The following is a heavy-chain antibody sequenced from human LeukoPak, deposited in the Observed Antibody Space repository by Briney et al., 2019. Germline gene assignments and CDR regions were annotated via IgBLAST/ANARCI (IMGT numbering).Heavy chain of an antibody. CDR1: GYSFTTYG. J-gene: IGHJ4*02. V-gene: IGHV1-18*01. D-gene: IGHD3-10*01. CDR2: ISTYNGNT. Sequence: GASVNVSCKASGYSFTTYGISWVRQAPGQGLEWMGWISTYNGNTRYAQKLQGRVTLTTDTSTTTAYMELTSLRSDDTAVYYCAKAPNYANSGSPLFDYWGQGTLVTVSS. CDR3: AKAPNYANSGSPLFDY.